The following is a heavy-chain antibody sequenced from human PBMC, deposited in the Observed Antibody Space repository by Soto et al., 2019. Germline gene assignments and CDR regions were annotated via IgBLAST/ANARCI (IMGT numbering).Heavy chain of an antibody. V-gene: IGHV1-8*01. Sequence: ASVKVSCKASGYTFTSYDINWLRQSTGQGLEWMGWMNPNSGNTGYAQKFQGRVTMTRNTSISTAYMELSSLRSEDTAVYYCARGGPTIFGVVITDNWFDPWGQGTLVTVSS. D-gene: IGHD3-3*01. CDR3: ARGGPTIFGVVITDNWFDP. CDR1: GYTFTSYD. J-gene: IGHJ5*02. CDR2: MNPNSGNT.